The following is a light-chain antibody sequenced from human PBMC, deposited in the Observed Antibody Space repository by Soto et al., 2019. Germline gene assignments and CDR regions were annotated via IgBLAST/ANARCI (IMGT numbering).Light chain of an antibody. CDR3: QQCNNWPPIT. CDR2: GAS. Sequence: EIVMTQSPATLSVSPGERATLSCRASQSVSSNLAWYQQKPGQAPRLLIYGASTRATGIPARFSGSRSGTEFTLPISSLQSEDFAVYYCQQCNNWPPITFGQGTRLEIK. CDR1: QSVSSN. J-gene: IGKJ5*01. V-gene: IGKV3-15*01.